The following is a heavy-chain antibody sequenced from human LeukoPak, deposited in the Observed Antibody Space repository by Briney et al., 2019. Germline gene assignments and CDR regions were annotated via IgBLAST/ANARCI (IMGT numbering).Heavy chain of an antibody. CDR1: GYTFTDYY. V-gene: IGHV1-2*02. CDR3: ARVGGDFAIDY. J-gene: IGHJ4*02. D-gene: IGHD3-16*01. Sequence: APVKVSCKSSGYTFTDYYMHWVRQAPGQGLEWMGWINPKSGGTNYAQNFQGRVTMTRNTSISTAYMELSRLRSDDTAVYYCARVGGDFAIDYWGQGTLVTVSS. CDR2: INPKSGGT.